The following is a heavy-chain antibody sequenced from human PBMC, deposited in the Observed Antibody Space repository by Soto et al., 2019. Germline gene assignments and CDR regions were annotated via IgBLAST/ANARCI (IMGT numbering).Heavy chain of an antibody. CDR2: IKSKTDGGTT. Sequence: EVQLVESGGGLVKPGGSLRLSCAASGFTFSNAWMNWVRQAPGKGLEWVGRIKSKTDGGTTDYAAPVKGRFIISRDDSKNTLYVQMNSLKTEDTAVYYCTTDVWPALRTDHWGQGTLVTVSS. J-gene: IGHJ4*02. D-gene: IGHD3-16*01. V-gene: IGHV3-15*07. CDR1: GFTFSNAW. CDR3: TTDVWPALRTDH.